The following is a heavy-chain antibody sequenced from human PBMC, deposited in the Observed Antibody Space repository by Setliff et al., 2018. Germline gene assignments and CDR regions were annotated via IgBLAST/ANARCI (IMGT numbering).Heavy chain of an antibody. D-gene: IGHD1-26*01. CDR1: GGTFSSYG. J-gene: IGHJ4*02. Sequence: GASVKVSCKASGGTFSSYGISWVRQAPGQGLEWMGGTIPVFGTTDYAQKFQGRVTMTKDTSTSTAYMELRSLRPDDTAVYYCVRDLGQWALDFWGQGTLVTVSS. V-gene: IGHV1-69*05. CDR3: VRDLGQWALDF. CDR2: TIPVFGTT.